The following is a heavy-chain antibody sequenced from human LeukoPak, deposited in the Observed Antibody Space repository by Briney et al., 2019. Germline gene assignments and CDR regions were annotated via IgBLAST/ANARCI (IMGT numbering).Heavy chain of an antibody. Sequence: GASVKVSCKASGYSFTSYGISWVRQAPGQGLEWIGWISGYNDNTNYVQKFQGRVTMTTDTSTSTAYMELRSLRSDDTAVYYCARSATNRDISASGSDYYYYGMDVWGQGTTVTVSS. CDR1: GYSFTSYG. V-gene: IGHV1-18*01. D-gene: IGHD3-10*01. CDR3: ARSATNRDISASGSDYYYYGMDV. CDR2: ISGYNDNT. J-gene: IGHJ6*02.